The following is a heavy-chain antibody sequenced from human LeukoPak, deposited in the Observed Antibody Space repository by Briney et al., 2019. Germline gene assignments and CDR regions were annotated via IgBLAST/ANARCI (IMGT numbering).Heavy chain of an antibody. CDR1: GGSISSGGYS. CDR2: IYHSGST. V-gene: IGHV4-30-2*01. J-gene: IGHJ2*01. D-gene: IGHD3-22*01. CDR3: ARVVYYYDSSGYVSRYFDL. Sequence: PSQTLSLTCAVSGGSISSGGYSWSWIRQPPGKGLEWIGYIYHSGSTYYNPSLKSRVTISVDRSKNQFSLKLSSVTAADTAVYYCARVVYYYDSSGYVSRYFDLWGRGTLVTVSS.